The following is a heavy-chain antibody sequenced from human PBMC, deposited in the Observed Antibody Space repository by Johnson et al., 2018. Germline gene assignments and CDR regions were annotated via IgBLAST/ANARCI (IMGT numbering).Heavy chain of an antibody. CDR2: IPYDGTNK. D-gene: IGHD2-15*01. V-gene: IGHV3-30*18. CDR1: GFTLRSYG. CDR3: AKALFSGYDYYYMDV. Sequence: QVRLVESGGGVVQPGRSLRLSCAASGFTLRSYGMHWVRQAPGKGLAWVAVIPYDGTNKYYAVSVKGRCTISRDNSKNTLYLQMSSLRAEDTAVYFCAKALFSGYDYYYMDVWGKGTTVTVSS. J-gene: IGHJ6*03.